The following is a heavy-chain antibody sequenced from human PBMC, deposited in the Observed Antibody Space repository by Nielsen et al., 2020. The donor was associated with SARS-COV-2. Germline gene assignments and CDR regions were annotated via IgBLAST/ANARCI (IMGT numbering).Heavy chain of an antibody. Sequence: ASVKVSCKASGYTFTSYGISWVRQAPGQGLEWMGWISAHNGNTKYVQKLQGRVTMTTDTSTSTAHMELRSLRSDDTAVYYCARGVAVAGTSGDFDYWGQGTLVTVSS. CDR2: ISAHNGNT. CDR1: GYTFTSYG. J-gene: IGHJ4*02. V-gene: IGHV1-18*01. D-gene: IGHD6-19*01. CDR3: ARGVAVAGTSGDFDY.